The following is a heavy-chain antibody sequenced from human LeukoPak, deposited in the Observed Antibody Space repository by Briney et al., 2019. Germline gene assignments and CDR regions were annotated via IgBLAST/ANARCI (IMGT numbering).Heavy chain of an antibody. Sequence: PGRSLTLSCAASGFTFSGHGMHWVRQAPGKGLEWVAVIWSNGTTKHYADSVKGRFTISRDNSRSTLYLQMSSLTAEDTAFYYCARDASFYADDYWGQGTLVTVSS. V-gene: IGHV3-33*01. CDR3: ARDASFYADDY. CDR1: GFTFSGHG. D-gene: IGHD2/OR15-2a*01. CDR2: IWSNGTTK. J-gene: IGHJ4*02.